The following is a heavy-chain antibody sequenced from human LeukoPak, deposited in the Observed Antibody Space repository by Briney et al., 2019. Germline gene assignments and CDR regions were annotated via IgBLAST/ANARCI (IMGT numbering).Heavy chain of an antibody. CDR3: ARDADYYGSGESAFDI. D-gene: IGHD3-10*01. CDR2: IKQDGSEK. J-gene: IGHJ3*02. V-gene: IGHV3-7*01. CDR1: GFTFSSYW. Sequence: GGSLRLSCAASGFTFSSYWMSWVRQAPGKGLEWVANIKQDGSEKYYVDSVKGRFTISRDNAKNSLYLQMNSLRAEDTAVYYCARDADYYGSGESAFDIWGQGTMVTVSS.